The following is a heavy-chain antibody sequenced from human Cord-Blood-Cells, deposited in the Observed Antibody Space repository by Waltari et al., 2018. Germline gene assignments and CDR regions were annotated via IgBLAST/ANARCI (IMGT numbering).Heavy chain of an antibody. CDR1: GGTFSSYA. V-gene: IGHV1-69*12. J-gene: IGHJ5*02. D-gene: IGHD1-7*01. CDR3: ASSRYNWNSYNWFDP. Sequence: QVQLVQSGAEVKKPGSSVKVSCKASGGTFSSYAISWVRQAPGQGLEWMGGIFPVFGTANYAQKFQGRVTITADESTSTAYMELSSLRSEDTAVYYCASSRYNWNSYNWFDPWGQGTLVTVSS. CDR2: IFPVFGTA.